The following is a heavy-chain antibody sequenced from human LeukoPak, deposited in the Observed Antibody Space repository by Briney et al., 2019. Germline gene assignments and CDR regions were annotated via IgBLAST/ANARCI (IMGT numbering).Heavy chain of an antibody. D-gene: IGHD2-15*01. Sequence: ASVKVSCKASGYTFTGYYMRWVRQAPGQGLEWMGWINPNSGGTNYAQKFQGRVTMTRDTSISTVDMELSRLRSDDTAVYYCARVLGYCTGGSCWLDYWGQGTLVTVSS. CDR2: INPNSGGT. CDR1: GYTFTGYY. V-gene: IGHV1-2*02. J-gene: IGHJ4*02. CDR3: ARVLGYCTGGSCWLDY.